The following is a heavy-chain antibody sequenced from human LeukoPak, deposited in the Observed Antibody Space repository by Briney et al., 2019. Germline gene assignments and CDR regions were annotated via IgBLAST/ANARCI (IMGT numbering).Heavy chain of an antibody. CDR1: GFTFSDYW. CDR2: IKTDGSEK. V-gene: IGHV3-7*01. CDR3: AKYSYGSGTSFYS. D-gene: IGHD3-10*01. Sequence: GGSLRLSCAASGFTFSDYWMSWVRQAPGKGLEWVANIKTDGSEKHYADSVKGRFTISRDNAKNSLFLQMTSLRDEDTAVFYCAKYSYGSGTSFYSWGQGTLVTVSS. J-gene: IGHJ5*01.